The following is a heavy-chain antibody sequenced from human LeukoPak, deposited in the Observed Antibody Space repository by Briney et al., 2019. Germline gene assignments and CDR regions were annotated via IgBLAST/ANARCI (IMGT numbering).Heavy chain of an antibody. CDR3: ARENYDFWSGPGAHWFDP. CDR2: VYYSGSTNY. D-gene: IGHD3-3*01. J-gene: IGHJ5*02. Sequence: PSETLSLTCTVSGGSIRNYFWTWIRQPPGKGLEWIGYVYYSGSTNYNYNPSLKSRVTISVDTSKNQFSLKLSSVTAADTAVYYCARENYDFWSGPGAHWFDPWGQGTLVTVSS. V-gene: IGHV4-59*12. CDR1: GGSIRNYF.